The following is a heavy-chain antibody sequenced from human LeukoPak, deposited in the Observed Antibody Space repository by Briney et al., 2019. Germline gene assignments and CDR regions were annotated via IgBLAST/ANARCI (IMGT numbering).Heavy chain of an antibody. CDR1: GFTFSSYA. CDR2: ISYDGSNK. J-gene: IGHJ4*02. Sequence: GGSLRLSCAASGFTFSSYAMHWVRQAPGKGLEWVAVISYDGSNKYYADSVKGRFTISRDNSKNTLYLQMNSLRAEDTAVYYCARGGSSSWYWYYFDYWGQGTLVTVPS. CDR3: ARGGSSSWYWYYFDY. D-gene: IGHD6-13*01. V-gene: IGHV3-30*01.